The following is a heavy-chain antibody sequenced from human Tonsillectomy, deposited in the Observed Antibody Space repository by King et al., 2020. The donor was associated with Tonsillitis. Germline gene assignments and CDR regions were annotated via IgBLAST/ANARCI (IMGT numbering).Heavy chain of an antibody. CDR1: GFTFSSYG. CDR2: FSGSGGRT. CDR3: AKDTVTTDSFYYNGMDV. V-gene: IGHV3-23*04. D-gene: IGHD4-17*01. J-gene: IGHJ6*02. Sequence: VQLVESEGGFVQPGGSLRLSCAASGFTFSSYGMNWVRQAPGKGLQWVSSFSGSGGRTYYANFVKGRFTISRDNSKNMLYLQMNSLRAGDTAVYYCAKDTVTTDSFYYNGMDVWGQGTTVTVSS.